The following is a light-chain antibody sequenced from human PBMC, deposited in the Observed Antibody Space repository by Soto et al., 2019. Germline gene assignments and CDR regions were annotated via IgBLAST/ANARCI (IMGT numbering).Light chain of an antibody. CDR3: QYYGSSTGFT. Sequence: EIVLTQSPGTLSLSPGERATLSCRASQSVVSTAVVWYQNKTGQAPRLLIYGASNRGPGIPDRFSGSGAGTDFPLTISRLDPEDFAVYYCQYYGSSTGFTFGPGTKVDIK. CDR1: QSVVSTA. J-gene: IGKJ3*01. CDR2: GAS. V-gene: IGKV3-20*01.